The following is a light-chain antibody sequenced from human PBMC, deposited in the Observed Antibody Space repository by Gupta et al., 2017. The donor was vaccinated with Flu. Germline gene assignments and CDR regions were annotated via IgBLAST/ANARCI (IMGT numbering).Light chain of an antibody. CDR2: EDD. V-gene: IGLV6-57*01. CDR3: QSYDYPVV. J-gene: IGLJ2*01. CDR1: SGSIVSNY. Sequence: NFILTQPHSMSGSPGKTVTISCTRSSGSIVSNYVQWFQQRPGGSPTTVIYEDDQRPSGVPDRFSGSIDSSSNSASLTISGLKTEDEADYYCQSYDYPVVFGGGTKLTV.